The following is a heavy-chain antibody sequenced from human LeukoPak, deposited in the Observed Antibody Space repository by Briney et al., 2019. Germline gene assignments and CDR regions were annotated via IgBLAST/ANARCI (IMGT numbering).Heavy chain of an antibody. D-gene: IGHD3-22*01. V-gene: IGHV3-30-3*01. CDR2: ISYDGSNK. Sequence: GGSLRLSCAASGFTFSSYAMHWVRQAPGKGLEWVAVISYDGSNKYYADSVKGRFTISRDNSKNTLYLQMNSLRAEDTAVYYCARDSADYYDSSGPIYWGQGTLVTVSS. CDR3: ARDSADYYDSSGPIY. CDR1: GFTFSSYA. J-gene: IGHJ4*02.